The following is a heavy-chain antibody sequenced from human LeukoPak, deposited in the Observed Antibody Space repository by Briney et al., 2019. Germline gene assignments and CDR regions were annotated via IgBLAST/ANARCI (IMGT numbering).Heavy chain of an antibody. CDR1: GGSFSGYY. Sequence: KSSETLSLTCAVYGGSFSGYYWSWIRQPPGKGLEWIGEINHSGSTNYNPSLKSRVTISVDTSKNQFSLKLSSVTAADTAVYYCARALYRIAACTSRGYYYYMDVWGKGTTVTVSS. CDR3: ARALYRIAACTSRGYYYYMDV. CDR2: INHSGST. D-gene: IGHD6-6*01. V-gene: IGHV4-34*01. J-gene: IGHJ6*03.